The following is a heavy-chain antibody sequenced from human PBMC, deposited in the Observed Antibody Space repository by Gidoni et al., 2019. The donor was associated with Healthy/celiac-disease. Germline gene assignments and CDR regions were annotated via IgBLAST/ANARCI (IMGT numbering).Heavy chain of an antibody. CDR2: ISWNSGSI. D-gene: IGHD1-26*01. CDR1: GFTFDDYA. J-gene: IGHJ4*02. Sequence: EVQLVESGGGLVQPGRSLRLSCAASGFTFDDYAMHWVRQAPGKGLEWVSGISWNSGSIGYADSVKGRFTISRDNAKNSLYLQMNSLRAEDTALYYCAKDWGIVGATYFDYWGQGTLVTVSS. V-gene: IGHV3-9*01. CDR3: AKDWGIVGATYFDY.